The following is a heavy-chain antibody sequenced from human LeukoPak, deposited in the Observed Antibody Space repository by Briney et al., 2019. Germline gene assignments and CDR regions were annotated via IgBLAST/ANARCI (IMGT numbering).Heavy chain of an antibody. V-gene: IGHV3-23*01. CDR3: AKDMEYQLPKHAPLDY. CDR2: ISGSGGST. CDR1: GITVSSNY. J-gene: IGHJ4*02. Sequence: GGSLRLSCAASGITVSSNYMSWVRQAPGKGLEWVSAISGSGGSTYYADSVKGRFTISRDNSKNTLYLQMNSLRAEDTAVYYCAKDMEYQLPKHAPLDYWGQGTLVTVSS. D-gene: IGHD2-2*01.